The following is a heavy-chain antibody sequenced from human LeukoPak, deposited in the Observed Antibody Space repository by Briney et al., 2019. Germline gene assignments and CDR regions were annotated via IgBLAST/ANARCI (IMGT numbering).Heavy chain of an antibody. D-gene: IGHD5-18*01. J-gene: IGHJ4*02. CDR3: ATGSYSYGWGYFDY. CDR1: GFTSSSYA. CDR2: ISGSGGST. Sequence: GGSLRLSCAASGFTSSSYAMSWVRQAPGKGLEWVSAISGSGGSTYHADSVKGRFTISRDNSKNTLYLQMNSLRAEDTAVYYCATGSYSYGWGYFDYWGQGTLVTVSS. V-gene: IGHV3-23*01.